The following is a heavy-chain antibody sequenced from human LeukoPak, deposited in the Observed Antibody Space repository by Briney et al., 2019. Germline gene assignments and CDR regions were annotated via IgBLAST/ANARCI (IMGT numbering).Heavy chain of an antibody. Sequence: SETLSLTCTVSGGSISSYYWSWIRRPPGKGLEWIGYIYYSGSTNYNPSLKSRVTISVDTSKNQFSLKLSSVTAADTAVYYCARAVEDPEYYDILTGYPWSWFDPWGQGTLVTVSS. J-gene: IGHJ5*02. V-gene: IGHV4-59*01. CDR3: ARAVEDPEYYDILTGYPWSWFDP. CDR1: GGSISSYY. D-gene: IGHD3-9*01. CDR2: IYYSGST.